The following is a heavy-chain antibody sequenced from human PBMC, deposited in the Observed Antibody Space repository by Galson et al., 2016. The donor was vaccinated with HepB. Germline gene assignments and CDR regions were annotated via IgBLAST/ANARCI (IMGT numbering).Heavy chain of an antibody. CDR3: AKEANDFWSGYFLGRRSMDY. D-gene: IGHD3-3*01. V-gene: IGHV3-23*01. CDR2: ISGSGGST. J-gene: IGHJ4*02. Sequence: SLRLSCAASGFTFNSYAMNWVRQAPGKGLEWVSAISGSGGSTYYADSVKGRFTISRDNSKNTLFLQMNSLRAEDTAVYYCAKEANDFWSGYFLGRRSMDYWGQGTLVTVSS. CDR1: GFTFNSYA.